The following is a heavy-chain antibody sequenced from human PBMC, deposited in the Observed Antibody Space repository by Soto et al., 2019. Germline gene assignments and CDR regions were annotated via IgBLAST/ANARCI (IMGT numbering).Heavy chain of an antibody. D-gene: IGHD6-13*01. CDR2: IIPIFGTA. CDR3: ARDNPGIAAAGTGGY. CDR1: GGTFSSYA. Sequence: KASGGTFSSYAISWLRQAPGQGLEWMGGIIPIFGTANCAQKFQGRVTITADESTSTAYMELSSLRSEDTAVYYCARDNPGIAAAGTGGYWGKGTLVTVSS. V-gene: IGHV1-69*01. J-gene: IGHJ4*02.